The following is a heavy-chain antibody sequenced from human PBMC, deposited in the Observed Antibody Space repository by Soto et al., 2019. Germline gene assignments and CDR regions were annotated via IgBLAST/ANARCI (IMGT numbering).Heavy chain of an antibody. CDR3: ASGHQDALSGWVSFDY. Sequence: SETLSLTCTVSGGSISSSNYYWGWIRQPPGKGLEWIGYIYYSGSTNYNPSLKSRVTISVDTSKNQFSLKLSSVTAADTAVYYCASGHQDALSGWVSFDYWGQGTLVTVSS. CDR2: IYYSGST. D-gene: IGHD6-19*01. V-gene: IGHV4-61*05. CDR1: GGSISSSNYY. J-gene: IGHJ4*02.